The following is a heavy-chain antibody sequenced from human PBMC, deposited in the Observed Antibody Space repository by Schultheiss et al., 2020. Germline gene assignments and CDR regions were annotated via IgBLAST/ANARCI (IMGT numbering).Heavy chain of an antibody. J-gene: IGHJ4*02. D-gene: IGHD1-26*01. V-gene: IGHV3-72*01. CDR2: SSNKANSYTT. CDR3: ARSYSESTSGLGY. Sequence: GGSLRLSCAASGFIFSDHYMDWVRQAPGKGLEWVGRSSNKANSYTTQYAASVKDRFTISRDASKNSVHLQMNSLKIEDTAVYYCARSYSESTSGLGYWGQGTLVTVSS. CDR1: GFIFSDHY.